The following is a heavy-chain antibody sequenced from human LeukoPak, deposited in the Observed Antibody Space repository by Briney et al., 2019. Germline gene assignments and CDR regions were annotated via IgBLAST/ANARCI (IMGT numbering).Heavy chain of an antibody. Sequence: SETLSLTXTVSGGSISSGSYYWSWIRQPAGKGLEWIGRIYTSGSTNYNPSLKSRVTISVDTSKNKFSLKLSSVTAADTAVYYCATALYSSSWYAIDYWGQGTLVTVSS. J-gene: IGHJ4*02. D-gene: IGHD6-13*01. CDR1: GGSISSGSYY. CDR2: IYTSGST. CDR3: ATALYSSSWYAIDY. V-gene: IGHV4-61*02.